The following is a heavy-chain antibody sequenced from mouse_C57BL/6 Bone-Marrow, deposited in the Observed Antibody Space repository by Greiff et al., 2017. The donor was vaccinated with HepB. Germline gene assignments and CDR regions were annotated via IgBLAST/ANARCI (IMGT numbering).Heavy chain of an antibody. CDR2: ISNGGGST. Sequence: EVKLMESGGGLVQPGGSLKLSCAASGFTFSDYYMYWVRQTPEKRLEWVADISNGGGSTYYPDTVKSRFTISRDNANNTLYLQISRLTSEDTAMYYCVRQSGIWGQGTLVTVSA. CDR3: VRQSGI. J-gene: IGHJ3*01. CDR1: GFTFSDYY. V-gene: IGHV5-12*01.